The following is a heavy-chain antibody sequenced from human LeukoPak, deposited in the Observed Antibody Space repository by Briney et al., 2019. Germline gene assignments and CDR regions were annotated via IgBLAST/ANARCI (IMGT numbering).Heavy chain of an antibody. V-gene: IGHV1-46*02. CDR3: ARVLERDSWDSYFDY. J-gene: IGHJ4*02. CDR1: GYTFNSYY. CDR2: INPSGDFT. D-gene: IGHD6-13*01. Sequence: ASVKVSCKASGYTFNSYYMHWVRQAPGQGLEWMGIINPSGDFTSYAQKFQGRVTMTKDTSTSTVYMELSSLRSADTAVYYCARVLERDSWDSYFDYWGQGTLVTVSS.